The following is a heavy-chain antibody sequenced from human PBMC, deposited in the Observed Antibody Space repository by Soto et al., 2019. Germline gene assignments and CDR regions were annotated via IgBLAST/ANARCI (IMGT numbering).Heavy chain of an antibody. CDR1: GYTFTTYG. J-gene: IGHJ4*02. D-gene: IGHD3-22*01. Sequence: QVQLVQSGGVVRKPGASVKVSCKASGYTFTTYGISWVRQAPGQGLEWMGWISTYNGNTFYAKNLQGRVIMTSDTTTSTDYIELSLLRSDATAVYYCARDYYDSSGYFSVKYYFHYWGQAALVTVSS. CDR2: ISTYNGNT. V-gene: IGHV1-18*04. CDR3: ARDYYDSSGYFSVKYYFHY.